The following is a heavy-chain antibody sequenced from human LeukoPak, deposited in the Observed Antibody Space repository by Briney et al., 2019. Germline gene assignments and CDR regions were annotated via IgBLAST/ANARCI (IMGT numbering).Heavy chain of an antibody. CDR2: ISGSGGST. Sequence: GGSLRLSCAASGFTFSSYAMSWVRQAPGKGPEWVSAISGSGGSTYYADSVKGRFTISRDNSKNTLYLQMNSLRAEDTAVYYCAKVGRWLQLRGRDAFDIWGQGTMDTVSS. V-gene: IGHV3-23*01. CDR3: AKVGRWLQLRGRDAFDI. J-gene: IGHJ3*02. D-gene: IGHD5-12*01. CDR1: GFTFSSYA.